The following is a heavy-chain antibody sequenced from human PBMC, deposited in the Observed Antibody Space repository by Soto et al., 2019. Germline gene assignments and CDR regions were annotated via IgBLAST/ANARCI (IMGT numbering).Heavy chain of an antibody. V-gene: IGHV3-15*01. Sequence: EVQLVESGGGLVKPGGSLRLSCAASGFTFSNAWMSWVRQAPGKGLEWVGRIKSKTDGGTTDYAAPVKGRFTISRDDSKNTLYLQMNSLKTEDTAVYYCTTDFGDCSSTSCFPYFDYWGQGTLVTFSS. CDR3: TTDFGDCSSTSCFPYFDY. J-gene: IGHJ4*02. CDR1: GFTFSNAW. CDR2: IKSKTDGGTT. D-gene: IGHD2-2*03.